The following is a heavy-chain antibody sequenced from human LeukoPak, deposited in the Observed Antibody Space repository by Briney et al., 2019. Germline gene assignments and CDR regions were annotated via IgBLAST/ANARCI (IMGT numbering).Heavy chain of an antibody. J-gene: IGHJ5*02. CDR1: GGTFSSYA. Sequence: ASVKVSCKASGGTFSSYAISWARQAPGQGLEWMGWISIYNGDTNYAQKFQGRVTMTTDTSTSTAYMGLRSLRSDDTAVYYCARVPKSGYCSSTSCYTDPKYNWFDPWGQGTLVTVSS. CDR2: ISIYNGDT. V-gene: IGHV1-18*01. CDR3: ARVPKSGYCSSTSCYTDPKYNWFDP. D-gene: IGHD2-2*02.